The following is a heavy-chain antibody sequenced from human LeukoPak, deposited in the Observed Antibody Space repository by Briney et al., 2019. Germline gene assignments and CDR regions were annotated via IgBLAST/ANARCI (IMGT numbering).Heavy chain of an antibody. D-gene: IGHD3-22*01. CDR2: ISGSGGST. V-gene: IGHV3-23*01. CDR3: AKRKWLSKDYFDY. Sequence: GRSLRLSCAASGFTFDDYAMHWVRQAPGKGLEWVSAISGSGGSTYYADSVKGRFTISRDNSKNTLYLQMNSLRAEDTAVYYCAKRKWLSKDYFDYWGQGTLVTVSS. J-gene: IGHJ4*02. CDR1: GFTFDDYA.